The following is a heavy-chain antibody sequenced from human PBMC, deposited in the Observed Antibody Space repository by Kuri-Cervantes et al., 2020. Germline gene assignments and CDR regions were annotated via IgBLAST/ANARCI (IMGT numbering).Heavy chain of an antibody. Sequence: SQTLSLTCAASGYSISSGYYWGWIRQPPGKGLEWIGSIYHSGSTYYNPSLKSRVTISVGTSKNQFSLKLSSVTAADTAVYYCARDDDTDYYYYYMDVWGKGTTVTVSS. CDR1: GYSISSGYY. J-gene: IGHJ6*03. V-gene: IGHV4-38-2*02. CDR2: IYHSGST. CDR3: ARDDDTDYYYYYMDV. D-gene: IGHD3-22*01.